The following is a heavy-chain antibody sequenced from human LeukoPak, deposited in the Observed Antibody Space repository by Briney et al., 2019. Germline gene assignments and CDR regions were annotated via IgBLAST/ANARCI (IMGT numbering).Heavy chain of an antibody. Sequence: SVKVSCKASGGTFSSYAISWVRQAPGRGLEWMGRIIPIFGTANYAQKFQGRVTITTDESTSTAYMELSSLRSEDTAVYYCAREEVTMVRGVIVEYYFDYWGQGTLVTVSS. CDR3: AREEVTMVRGVIVEYYFDY. V-gene: IGHV1-69*05. CDR1: GGTFSSYA. J-gene: IGHJ4*02. D-gene: IGHD3-10*01. CDR2: IIPIFGTA.